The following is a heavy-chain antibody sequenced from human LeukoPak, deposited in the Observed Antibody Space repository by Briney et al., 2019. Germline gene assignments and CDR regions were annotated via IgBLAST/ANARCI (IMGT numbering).Heavy chain of an antibody. CDR3: ARDLGDIVAMRGLFDY. J-gene: IGHJ4*02. Sequence: GGSLRLSCAASGFTFSSYAMHWVRQAPGKGLEWVAVISYDGRNKYYADSVKGRFTISRDNSKNTLYLQMNSLRAEDTAVYYCARDLGDIVAMRGLFDYWGQGTLVTVSS. V-gene: IGHV3-30*04. D-gene: IGHD5-12*01. CDR2: ISYDGRNK. CDR1: GFTFSSYA.